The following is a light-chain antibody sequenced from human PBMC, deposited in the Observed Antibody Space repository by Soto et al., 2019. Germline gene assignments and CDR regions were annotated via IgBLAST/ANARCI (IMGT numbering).Light chain of an antibody. CDR1: SSDVGAYNY. CDR2: DVS. Sequence: QSALTQPASVSGSPGQSITISCTGTSSDVGAYNYVSWYQQHPGKAPRLIIYDVSNWPSGVSDRFSGSKSGNTASLTISGVQAEDESDYYCSSYTSSRTLVFGGGTKLTVL. J-gene: IGLJ2*01. CDR3: SSYTSSRTLV. V-gene: IGLV2-14*01.